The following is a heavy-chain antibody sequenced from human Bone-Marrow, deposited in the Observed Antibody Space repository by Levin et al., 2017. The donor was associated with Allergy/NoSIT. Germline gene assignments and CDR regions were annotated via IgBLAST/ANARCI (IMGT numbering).Heavy chain of an antibody. D-gene: IGHD3-10*01. Sequence: GGSLRLSCAASGFTFSSYAMSWVRQAPGKGLEWVSAISGSGGSTYYADSVKGRFTISRDNSKNTLYLQMNSLRAEDTAVYYCAKPTYYYGSGSKKNDYWGQGTLVTVSS. CDR2: ISGSGGST. J-gene: IGHJ4*02. V-gene: IGHV3-23*01. CDR3: AKPTYYYGSGSKKNDY. CDR1: GFTFSSYA.